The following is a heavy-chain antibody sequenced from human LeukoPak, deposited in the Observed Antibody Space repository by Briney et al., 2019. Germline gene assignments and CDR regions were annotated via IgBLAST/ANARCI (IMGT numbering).Heavy chain of an antibody. V-gene: IGHV3-7*01. J-gene: IGHJ4*02. Sequence: GGSLRLSCAASGFTFSSYWMSWVRQAPGKGLEWVANIKQDGSEKYYVDSVKGRFTISRDNAKNSLYLQMNSLRAEDTAVYYCASPSARYYYGSGSYSLGYWGQGTLVTVSS. CDR3: ASPSARYYYGSGSYSLGY. D-gene: IGHD3-10*01. CDR2: IKQDGSEK. CDR1: GFTFSSYW.